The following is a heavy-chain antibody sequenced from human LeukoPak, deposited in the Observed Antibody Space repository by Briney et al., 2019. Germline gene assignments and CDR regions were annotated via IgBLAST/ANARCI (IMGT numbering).Heavy chain of an antibody. Sequence: GGPLRLSCAASGFTFSSYNMNWVRQAPGKGLEWVSYISSSGSTIYYADSVKGRFTISRDNAKNSLYLQMNSLRAEDTAVYYCAELGITMIGGVWGKGTTVTISS. J-gene: IGHJ6*04. CDR2: ISSSGSTI. CDR1: GFTFSSYN. CDR3: AELGITMIGGV. D-gene: IGHD3-10*02. V-gene: IGHV3-48*04.